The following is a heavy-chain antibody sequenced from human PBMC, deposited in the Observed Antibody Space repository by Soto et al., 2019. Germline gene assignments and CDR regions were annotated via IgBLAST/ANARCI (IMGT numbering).Heavy chain of an antibody. CDR1: GFSFSVYS. Sequence: QVQLVESRGDLVKPGGSLRLACVASGFSFSVYSMTWMRQAPGGGLDFVAFISNTAITDYYADSVKGRFTISRDNARNSVYLQMDSLRAEDAAVYYCARDLHQILSHKHYYYYLDVFGTGTTVTVSS. CDR3: ARDLHQILSHKHYYYYLDV. D-gene: IGHD2-2*01. V-gene: IGHV3-11*01. CDR2: ISNTAITD. J-gene: IGHJ6*03.